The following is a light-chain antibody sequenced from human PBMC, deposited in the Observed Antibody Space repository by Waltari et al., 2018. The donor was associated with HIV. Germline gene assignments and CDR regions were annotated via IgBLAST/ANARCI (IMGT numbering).Light chain of an antibody. Sequence: NFMLTQPHSVSESPGKTVTISCTRSTGSIASKYVQWYQPCPGSAPTCVIYENDQRPSGVPDRFSGSIDSSSNSASLTISRLRTEDEADYYCQSYDSTNLWVFGGGTKVTVL. CDR2: END. CDR1: TGSIASKY. J-gene: IGLJ3*02. CDR3: QSYDSTNLWV. V-gene: IGLV6-57*04.